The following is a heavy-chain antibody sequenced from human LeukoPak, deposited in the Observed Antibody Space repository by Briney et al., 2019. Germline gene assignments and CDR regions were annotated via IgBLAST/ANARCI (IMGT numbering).Heavy chain of an antibody. V-gene: IGHV3-73*01. CDR2: IKSKANNYAT. CDR1: GFTFSGSA. D-gene: IGHD4-17*01. J-gene: IGHJ4*02. Sequence: GGSPRLSCAASGFTFSGSAMHWVRQASGKGLEWVGRIKSKANNYATAYAASVKGRFTISRDDSENTAFLQMTSLKTEDTAVYYCTRRGDGDYGDYWGQGTLVTVSS. CDR3: TRRGDGDYGDY.